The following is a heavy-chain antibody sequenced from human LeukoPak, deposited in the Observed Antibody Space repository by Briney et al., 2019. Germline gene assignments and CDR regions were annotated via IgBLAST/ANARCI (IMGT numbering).Heavy chain of an antibody. Sequence: SEGLSDTRLVSLGSLRSYYRRWLWPPPGRGGEGVGHIYFSGRIHYNPSLPSQVTISVDPSKPQFSLKLSSVTAADTAVYYCARHGAVEFEPSYFDYWGQGTLVTVSS. V-gene: IGHV4-59*08. CDR1: LGSLRSYY. J-gene: IGHJ4*02. CDR3: ARHGAVEFEPSYFDY. CDR2: IYFSGRI. D-gene: IGHD3-10*01.